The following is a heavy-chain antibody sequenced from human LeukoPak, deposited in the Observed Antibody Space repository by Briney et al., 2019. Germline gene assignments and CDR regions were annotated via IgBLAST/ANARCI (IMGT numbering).Heavy chain of an antibody. V-gene: IGHV1-69*04. Sequence: GASVKVSCKASGGTFSRYAISWVRQAPGQGLEWMGRIIPILGIANYAQKFQGRVTITADKSTSTAYMELSSLRSEDTAVYYCARVRCSGGSCYDEYYFDYWGQGTLVTVSS. CDR2: IIPILGIA. D-gene: IGHD2-15*01. CDR1: GGTFSRYA. CDR3: ARVRCSGGSCYDEYYFDY. J-gene: IGHJ4*02.